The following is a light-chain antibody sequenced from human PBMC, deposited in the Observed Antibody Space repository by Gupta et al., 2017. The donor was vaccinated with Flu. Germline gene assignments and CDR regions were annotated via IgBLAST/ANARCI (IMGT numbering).Light chain of an antibody. J-gene: IGKJ4*01. Sequence: AIQMTQSPSSISASTGDRVTITCRASQGISSYLAWYQQKPGKSPKLLIYDVSTLQDGVPSRFSGSGSGTDFTLTISSLQSEDFAIYYCQQYSSYPLLTFGGGTKVEIK. CDR1: QGISSY. CDR2: DVS. CDR3: QQYSSYPLLT. V-gene: IGKV1-8*01.